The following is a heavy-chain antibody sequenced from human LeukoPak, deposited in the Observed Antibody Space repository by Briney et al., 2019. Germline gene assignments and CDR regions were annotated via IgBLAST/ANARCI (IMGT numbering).Heavy chain of an antibody. CDR2: IYTSGSA. D-gene: IGHD6-13*01. J-gene: IGHJ5*02. Sequence: SETLSLTCTVSGGSISSYYWSWIRQPAGKGLEWIGRIYTSGSANYNPSLKSRVTISVDTSKNQFSLKLSSVTAADTAVYYCARARIAAAGSWFDPWGQGTLVTVSS. CDR1: GGSISSYY. V-gene: IGHV4-4*07. CDR3: ARARIAAAGSWFDP.